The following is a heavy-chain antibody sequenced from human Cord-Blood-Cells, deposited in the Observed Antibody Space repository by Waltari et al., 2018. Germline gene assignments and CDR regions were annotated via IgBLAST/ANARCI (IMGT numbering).Heavy chain of an antibody. D-gene: IGHD4-4*01. V-gene: IGHV1-2*02. J-gene: IGHJ3*02. Sequence: QVQLVESGAAVKKPGASVKVSWKASGYTFTGYYMHWVRQAPGQGVEWKGWINPNSGDTSISTAYMELSRLRSDDTAVYYCARQYTVKIPNAFDIWGQGTMVTVSS. CDR2: INPNSG. CDR1: GYTFTGYY. CDR3: ARQYTVKIPNAFDI.